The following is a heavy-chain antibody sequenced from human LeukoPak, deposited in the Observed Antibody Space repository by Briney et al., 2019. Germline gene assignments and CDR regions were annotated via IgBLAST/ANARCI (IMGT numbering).Heavy chain of an antibody. CDR2: VNPNSGGT. CDR3: ARAITYSSSWYYFDY. CDR1: GYTFTGYY. D-gene: IGHD6-13*01. Sequence: ASVKVSCKASGYTFTGYYMHWVRQAPGQGLEWMGWVNPNSGGTNYAQKFQGRVTMTRDTSISTAYMELSRLRSDDTAVYYCARAITYSSSWYYFDYWGQGTLSPSPQ. J-gene: IGHJ4*02. V-gene: IGHV1-2*02.